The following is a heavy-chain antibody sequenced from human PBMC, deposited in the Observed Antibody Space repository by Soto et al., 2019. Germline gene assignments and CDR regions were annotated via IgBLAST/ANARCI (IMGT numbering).Heavy chain of an antibody. J-gene: IGHJ6*02. CDR1: GYSFTSYW. V-gene: IGHV5-51*01. CDR2: IYPGDSDT. Sequence: PGESLKISCKGSGYSFTSYWIGWVRQMPGKGLEWMGIIYPGDSDTRYSPSFQGQVTISADKSISTAYLQWSSLKASDTAMYYCARHWEDPPTTVVSDGMDVWGQGTTVTVSS. CDR3: ARHWEDPPTTVVSDGMDV. D-gene: IGHD4-17*01.